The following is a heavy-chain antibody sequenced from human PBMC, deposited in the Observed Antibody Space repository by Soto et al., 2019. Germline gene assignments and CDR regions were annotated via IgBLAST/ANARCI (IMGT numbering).Heavy chain of an antibody. CDR1: GYSFTSYW. D-gene: IGHD5-12*01. CDR2: IYPGDSDT. V-gene: IGHV5-51*01. J-gene: IGHJ4*02. CDR3: ARLLKKRGYTFDY. Sequence: RGESLKISCKGSGYSFTSYWIGWVRQMPGKGLEWMGIIYPGDSDTRYSPSFQGQVTISADKSISTAYLQWGSLKASDTAMYYCARLLKKRGYTFDYWGQGTLVTVSS.